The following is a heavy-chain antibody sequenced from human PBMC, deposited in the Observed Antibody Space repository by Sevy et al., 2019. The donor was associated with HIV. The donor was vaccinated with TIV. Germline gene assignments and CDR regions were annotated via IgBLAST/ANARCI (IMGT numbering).Heavy chain of an antibody. D-gene: IGHD1-26*01. V-gene: IGHV3-7*01. CDR3: AREARACSDI. J-gene: IGHJ3*02. CDR1: STYW. CDR2: INLDGSEK. Sequence: GGSLRLSCAAFSTYWMSWVRQAPGKGPEWVATINLDGSEKYYVDSVKGRFTISRDRAKNSLFLQMNSLRDEDTAVYYCAREARACSDIWGQGTMVTVSS.